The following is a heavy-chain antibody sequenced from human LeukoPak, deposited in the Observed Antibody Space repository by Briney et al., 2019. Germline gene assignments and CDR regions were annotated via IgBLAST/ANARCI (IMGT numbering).Heavy chain of an antibody. D-gene: IGHD3-22*01. J-gene: IGHJ6*02. CDR1: GFTFSSSW. CDR3: ARDKVVVITRNYYYGMDV. V-gene: IGHV3-7*04. Sequence: GGSLRLSCAASGFTFSSSWMNWVRQAPGKGLEWVANIKQDGSEKYYVDSVKGRFTISRDNAKNSLYQQMNSLRAEDTAVYYCARDKVVVITRNYYYGMDVWGQGTTVTVSS. CDR2: IKQDGSEK.